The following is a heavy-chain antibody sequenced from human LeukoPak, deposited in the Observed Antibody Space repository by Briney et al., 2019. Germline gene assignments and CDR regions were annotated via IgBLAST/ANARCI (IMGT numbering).Heavy chain of an antibody. CDR3: AKWGPYCVGDYCPALDS. CDR1: RFTXXXYW. D-gene: IGHD2-21*02. CDR2: INQDGSKK. J-gene: IGHJ4*02. V-gene: IGHV3-7*01. Sequence: XSCXXXRFTXXXYWMSWVRQAPGKGLEGVADINQDGSKKRYADSMKGRFTISRDNAKESLYLQLNSLRAEDTAVYYCAKWGPYCVGDYCPALDSWGPGTLVTVSS.